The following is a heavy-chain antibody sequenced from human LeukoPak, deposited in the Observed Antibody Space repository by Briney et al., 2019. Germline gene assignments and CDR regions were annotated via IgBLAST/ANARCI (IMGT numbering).Heavy chain of an antibody. CDR2: ISAYSGNT. J-gene: IGHJ4*02. Sequence: ASVKVSCKASGYTFNNYDINWVRQAPGQGLEWMGWISAYSGNTNYAQKVQGRVTMTTDTSTSTAYMELRSLRSDDTAVYYCAMIPYCTTATCYYFDYWGQGTLVTVSS. D-gene: IGHD2-2*01. CDR1: GYTFNNYD. V-gene: IGHV1-18*01. CDR3: AMIPYCTTATCYYFDY.